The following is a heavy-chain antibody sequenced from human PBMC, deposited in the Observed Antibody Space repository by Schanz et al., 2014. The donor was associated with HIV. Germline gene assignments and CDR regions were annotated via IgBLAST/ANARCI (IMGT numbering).Heavy chain of an antibody. CDR3: ARGAAEMATMTPWRY. CDR1: GYTFTNYD. J-gene: IGHJ4*02. D-gene: IGHD5-12*01. Sequence: QVQLVQSGAEVKKPGASVKVSCKASGYTFTNYDINWVRQATGQGLEWMGWMNPNSGNTGYAQKFQGRVTMTRKTSISTAYMDLRSLRSDDTAVYYCARGAAEMATMTPWRYWGQGTLVTVSS. CDR2: MNPNSGNT. V-gene: IGHV1-8*01.